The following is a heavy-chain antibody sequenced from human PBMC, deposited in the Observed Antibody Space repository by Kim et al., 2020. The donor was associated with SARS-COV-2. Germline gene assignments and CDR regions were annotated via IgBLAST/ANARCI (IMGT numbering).Heavy chain of an antibody. V-gene: IGHV3-23*01. D-gene: IGHD6-19*01. CDR2: ISGSGGST. Sequence: GGSLRLSCAASGFTFSSYAMSWVRQAPGKGLEWVSAISGSGGSTYYADSVKGRFTISRDNSKNTLYLQMNSLRAEDTAVYYCAKDPVAVSNGMPSGWYRVNWFDPWGQGTLVTVSS. J-gene: IGHJ5*02. CDR1: GFTFSSYA. CDR3: AKDPVAVSNGMPSGWYRVNWFDP.